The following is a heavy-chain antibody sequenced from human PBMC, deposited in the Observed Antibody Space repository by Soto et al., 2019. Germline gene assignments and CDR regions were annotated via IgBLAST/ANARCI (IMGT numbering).Heavy chain of an antibody. Sequence: SVKVSCKASGGTFSSYAISWVRQAPGQGLEWMGGIIPIFGTANYAQKFQGRVTITADKSTSTAYMELSSLRSEDTAVYYCAATGGHYFGLDVWGQGTTVTVSS. CDR2: IIPIFGTA. CDR1: GGTFSSYA. CDR3: AATGGHYFGLDV. J-gene: IGHJ6*02. D-gene: IGHD2-8*02. V-gene: IGHV1-69*06.